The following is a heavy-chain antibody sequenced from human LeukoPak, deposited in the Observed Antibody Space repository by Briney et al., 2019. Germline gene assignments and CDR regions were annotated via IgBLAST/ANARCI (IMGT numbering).Heavy chain of an antibody. Sequence: SETLSLTCTVSGGSISSDYWSWIRQPAGKGLEWIGRIYTSGGTNYNPSLKSRVTMSVDTSKNQFSLKLSSVTAADTAVYYCARDQGSWSHTETFDFWGQGTLVTVSS. V-gene: IGHV4-4*07. CDR3: ARDQGSWSHTETFDF. CDR2: IYTSGGT. CDR1: GGSISSDY. J-gene: IGHJ4*02. D-gene: IGHD6-13*01.